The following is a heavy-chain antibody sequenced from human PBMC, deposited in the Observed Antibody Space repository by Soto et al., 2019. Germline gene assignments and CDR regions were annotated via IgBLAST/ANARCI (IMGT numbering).Heavy chain of an antibody. J-gene: IGHJ4*02. V-gene: IGHV1-8*01. Sequence: GASVKVSCKASGYTFTSYDISWVRQATGQGLEWMGWMNPNSGNTGYAQKFQGRVTMTRNTSISTAYMELNSLRDEDTAVYYCARDSGYSYGPIDYWGQGTLVTVSS. CDR3: ARDSGYSYGPIDY. D-gene: IGHD5-18*01. CDR2: MNPNSGNT. CDR1: GYTFTSYD.